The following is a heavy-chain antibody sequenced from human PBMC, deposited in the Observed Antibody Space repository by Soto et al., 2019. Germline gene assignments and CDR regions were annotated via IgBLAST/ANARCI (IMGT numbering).Heavy chain of an antibody. Sequence: QVHLVQSGVEVKTPGASVKVSCQASGYTSFTYDISWVRQAPGQGLEWMGWISTYSGDTKYAQKFQGRVTMTTDTSTSTAYLELRSLRSDDTAVYYCARPHGPTTPENWFDPWGQGTLVTVSS. CDR3: ARPHGPTTPENWFDP. D-gene: IGHD5-12*01. V-gene: IGHV1-18*01. CDR1: GYTSFTYD. J-gene: IGHJ5*02. CDR2: ISTYSGDT.